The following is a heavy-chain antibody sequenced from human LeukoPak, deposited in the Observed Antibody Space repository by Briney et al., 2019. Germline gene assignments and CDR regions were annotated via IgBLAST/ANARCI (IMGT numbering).Heavy chain of an antibody. J-gene: IGHJ4*02. CDR2: IYYSGST. V-gene: IGHV4-59*12. CDR1: GGSISSYY. D-gene: IGHD6-19*01. Sequence: SETLSLTCTVSGGSISSYYWSWIRQPPGKGLEWIGYIYYSGSTNYNPSLKSRVTISVDTSKNQFSLKLSSVTAADTAAYYCARDLMRSSGWSPYFDYWGQGTLVTVSS. CDR3: ARDLMRSSGWSPYFDY.